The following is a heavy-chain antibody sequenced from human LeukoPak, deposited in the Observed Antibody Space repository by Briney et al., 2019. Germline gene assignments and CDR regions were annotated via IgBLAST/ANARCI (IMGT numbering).Heavy chain of an antibody. CDR2: MNPNSGNT. V-gene: IGHV1-8*03. CDR1: GYTFTSYD. J-gene: IGHJ6*03. Sequence: ASVKVSCKASGYTFTSYDINWVRQATGQGLEWMGWMNPNSGNTGYAQKFQGRVTITRNTSISTAYMELSSLRSEDTAVYYCATGVNYYYMDVWGKGTTVTVSS. CDR3: ATGVNYYYMDV.